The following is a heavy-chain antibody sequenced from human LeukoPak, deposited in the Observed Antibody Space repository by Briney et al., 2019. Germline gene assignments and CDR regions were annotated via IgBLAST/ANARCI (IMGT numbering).Heavy chain of an antibody. D-gene: IGHD3-3*01. Sequence: GGSLRPSCAASGFTFSSYSMNWVRQAPGKGLEWVSSISSSSSYIYYADSVKGRFTISRDNAKNTLYLQMNSLRAEDTAVYYCARDGVTIFGVVIPYYYYYYMDVWGKGTTVTVSS. CDR2: ISSSSSYI. J-gene: IGHJ6*03. V-gene: IGHV3-21*01. CDR3: ARDGVTIFGVVIPYYYYYYMDV. CDR1: GFTFSSYS.